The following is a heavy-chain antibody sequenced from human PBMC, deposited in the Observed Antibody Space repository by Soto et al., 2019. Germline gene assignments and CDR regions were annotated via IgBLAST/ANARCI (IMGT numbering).Heavy chain of an antibody. CDR3: ASTPLGYCSGGSCYSGAFDI. CDR2: INPSGGST. J-gene: IGHJ3*02. Sequence: ASVKVSCKASGYTFTSYYMHWVRQAPGQGLEWMGIINPSGGSTSYAQKFQGRVTMTRDTSTSIVYMELSSLRSEDTAVYYCASTPLGYCSGGSCYSGAFDIWGQGTMVTVSS. V-gene: IGHV1-46*01. CDR1: GYTFTSYY. D-gene: IGHD2-15*01.